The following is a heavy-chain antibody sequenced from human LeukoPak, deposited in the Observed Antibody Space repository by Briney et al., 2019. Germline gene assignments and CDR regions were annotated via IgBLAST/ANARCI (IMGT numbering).Heavy chain of an antibody. CDR3: ARGSSGSGSN. D-gene: IGHD3-10*01. Sequence: ASVTVSCKASGYTFTSYYMHWVRRAPDWVRQAPVQGLEWMGIINPSGGSTIYSQKFQGRVTMTRDTSTSTVYMELSSLTSEDTALYYCARGSSGSGSNWGQGTLVTVSS. J-gene: IGHJ4*02. CDR1: GYTFTSYY. CDR2: INPSGGST. V-gene: IGHV1-46*01.